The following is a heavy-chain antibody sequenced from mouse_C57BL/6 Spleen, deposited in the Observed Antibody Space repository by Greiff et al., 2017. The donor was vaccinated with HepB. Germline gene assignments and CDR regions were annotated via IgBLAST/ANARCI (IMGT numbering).Heavy chain of an antibody. CDR1: GYTFTSYW. V-gene: IGHV1-69*01. Sequence: QVQLQQPGAELVMPGASVKLSCKASGYTFTSYWMHWVKQRPGQGLEWIGEIDPSDSYTNYNQKFKGKSTLTVDKSSSTAYTQLSSLTSEDSAVYYCARSPSTVVAPYYAMDYWGQGTSVTVSS. CDR3: ARSPSTVVAPYYAMDY. J-gene: IGHJ4*01. CDR2: IDPSDSYT. D-gene: IGHD1-1*01.